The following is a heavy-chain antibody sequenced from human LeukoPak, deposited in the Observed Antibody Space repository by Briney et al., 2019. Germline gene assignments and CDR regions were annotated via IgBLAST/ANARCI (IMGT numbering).Heavy chain of an antibody. V-gene: IGHV4-39*01. J-gene: IGHJ6*03. CDR3: ARTYYYYYYMDV. Sequence: GSLRLSCAASGFTVSSNYMSWVRQPPGKGLEWIGSIYYSGSTYYNPSLKSRVTISVDTSKNQFSLKLSSVTAADTAVYYCARTYYYYYYMDVWGKGTTVTISS. CDR1: GFTVSSNY. CDR2: IYYSGST.